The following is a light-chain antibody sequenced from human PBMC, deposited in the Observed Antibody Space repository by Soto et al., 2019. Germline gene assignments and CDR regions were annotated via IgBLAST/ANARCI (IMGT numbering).Light chain of an antibody. Sequence: EIMLTQSPATLSLSPGERATLSCRASQSVSSYLAWYQQKPGQAPRLLTYDASNRATGIPARFSGSGSGTDFTLIISSLEPEDFAVYYCQQRSNWPQLTFGGGTKVDIK. CDR1: QSVSSY. V-gene: IGKV3-11*01. CDR2: DAS. J-gene: IGKJ4*01. CDR3: QQRSNWPQLT.